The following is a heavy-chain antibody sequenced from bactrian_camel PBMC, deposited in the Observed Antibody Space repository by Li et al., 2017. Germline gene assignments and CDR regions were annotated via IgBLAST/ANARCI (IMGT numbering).Heavy chain of an antibody. CDR1: GFTFSSYA. Sequence: VQLVESGGGLVQPGGSLRLSCAASGFTFSSYAMSWVRQAPGKGLEWVSALNSGGGRTYYADSVKGRFTISRDNAKNTLYLQLNSLKTEDTAMYYCAKDWSDYADCGQGTPVSVS. CDR3: AKDWSDYAD. J-gene: IGHJ4*01. V-gene: IGHV3S31*01. D-gene: IGHD4*01. CDR2: LNSGGGRT.